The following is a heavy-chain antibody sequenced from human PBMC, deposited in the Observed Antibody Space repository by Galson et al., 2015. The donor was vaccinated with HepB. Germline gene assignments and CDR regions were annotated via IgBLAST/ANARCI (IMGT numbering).Heavy chain of an antibody. CDR2: IIPMFGTT. CDR3: SRGGTRAVAGLIRGWFDP. J-gene: IGHJ5*02. D-gene: IGHD6-19*01. V-gene: IGHV1-69*13. Sequence: SVKVSCKASGGTFSSYAFNWVRQAPGQGLEWMGGIIPMFGTTYYAQKFQGRVTITADEPTRTVFIDLRSLRSEDTAVYYCSRGGTRAVAGLIRGWFDPWGQGTLVTVSS. CDR1: GGTFSSYA.